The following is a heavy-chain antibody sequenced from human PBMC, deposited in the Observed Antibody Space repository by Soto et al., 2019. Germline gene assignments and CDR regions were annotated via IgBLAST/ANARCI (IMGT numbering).Heavy chain of an antibody. J-gene: IGHJ4*02. V-gene: IGHV1-46*01. CDR1: GYTFTSYY. CDR3: ARVGKYCSGGSCALDY. Sequence: QVQLVQSGAEVKKPGASVKVSCKASGYTFTSYYMHWVRQAPGQGLEWMGIINPSGGSTSYAQKFQGRVTMTRDTSKSTVYMELSSLRSEDTAVYYCARVGKYCSGGSCALDYWGQGTLVTVSS. CDR2: INPSGGST. D-gene: IGHD2-15*01.